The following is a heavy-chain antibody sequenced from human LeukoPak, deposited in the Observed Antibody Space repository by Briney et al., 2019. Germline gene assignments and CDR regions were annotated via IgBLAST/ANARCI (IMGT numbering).Heavy chain of an antibody. J-gene: IGHJ4*02. CDR3: AREHYYDSTAYLD. CDR2: IYYSGST. D-gene: IGHD3-22*01. V-gene: IGHV4-39*02. Sequence: SETLSLTCTVSGGSISSSSYYWGWLRQPPGKGLEWIGSIYYSGSTYYNPSLKSRVTISVDTSKNQFSLKLTSVTAADTAVYYCAREHYYDSTAYLDWGQGTLVSVSS. CDR1: GGSISSSSYY.